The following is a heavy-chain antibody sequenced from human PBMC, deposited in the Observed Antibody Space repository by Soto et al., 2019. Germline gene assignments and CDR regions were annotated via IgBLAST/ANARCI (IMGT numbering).Heavy chain of an antibody. CDR3: ARGGDDTIFGVARHGFVP. CDR2: INHSGST. Sequence: SETLSLTCAVYGGSFSGYYLSWIRQPPGKGLEWIGEINHSGSTNYNPSLKSRVTISVDTSKNQFSLKRSSVTAADTAVYYCARGGDDTIFGVARHGFVPWGQGTLVPVSS. D-gene: IGHD3-3*01. CDR1: GGSFSGYY. V-gene: IGHV4-34*01. J-gene: IGHJ5*02.